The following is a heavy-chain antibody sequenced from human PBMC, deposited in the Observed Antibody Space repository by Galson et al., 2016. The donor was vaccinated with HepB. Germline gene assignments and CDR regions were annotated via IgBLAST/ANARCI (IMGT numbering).Heavy chain of an antibody. Sequence: SLRLSCAASGFTFDDYTTHWVRQAPGKGLEWVSLVSWDATTIYYADSVKGRFTISRDNSKNSLYLQMNSLTSEDTALYYCARETTIWGNGFQYWGQGTLVTVSS. CDR1: GFTFDDYT. CDR3: ARETTIWGNGFQY. J-gene: IGHJ4*02. CDR2: VSWDATTI. V-gene: IGHV3-43*01. D-gene: IGHD4-23*01.